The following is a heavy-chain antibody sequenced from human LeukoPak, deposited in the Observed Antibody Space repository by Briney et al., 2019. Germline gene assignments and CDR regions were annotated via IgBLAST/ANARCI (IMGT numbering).Heavy chain of an antibody. D-gene: IGHD2-15*01. V-gene: IGHV4-30-2*03. J-gene: IGHJ4*02. CDR2: IYHSGST. Sequence: SETLSLTCAVSGGSISSGGYSWSWIRQPPGKGLEWIGYIYHSGSTYYNPSLKSRVTISVDTSKNQFSLKLSSVTAADTAVYYCGRHGGSFDYWGQGTLVTVSS. CDR3: GRHGGSFDY. CDR1: GGSISSGGYS.